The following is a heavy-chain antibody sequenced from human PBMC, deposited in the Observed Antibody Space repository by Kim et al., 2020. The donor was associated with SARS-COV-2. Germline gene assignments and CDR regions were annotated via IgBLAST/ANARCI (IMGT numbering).Heavy chain of an antibody. CDR1: GYTLTELS. CDR2: FDPEDGET. V-gene: IGHV1-24*01. CDR3: ATRIDLSLIAAADSFQH. J-gene: IGHJ1*01. D-gene: IGHD6-13*01. Sequence: ASVKVSCKVSGYTLTELSMHWVRQAPGKGLEWMGGFDPEDGETIYAQKFQGRVTMTEDTSTDTAYMELSSLRSEDTAVYYCATRIDLSLIAAADSFQHWGQGTLVTVSS.